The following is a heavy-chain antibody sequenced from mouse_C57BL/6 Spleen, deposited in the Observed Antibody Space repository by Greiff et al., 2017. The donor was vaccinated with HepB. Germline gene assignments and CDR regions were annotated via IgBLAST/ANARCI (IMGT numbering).Heavy chain of an antibody. CDR3: ARKGIWGLLRFYYFDY. CDR1: GYTFTSYW. J-gene: IGHJ2*01. CDR2: IDPSDSYT. V-gene: IGHV1-50*01. Sequence: QVQLQQPGAELVKPGASVKLSCKASGYTFTSYWMQWVKQRPGQGLEWIGEIDPSDSYTNYNQKFKGKATLTVDTSSSTAYMQLSSLTSEDSAVYYCARKGIWGLLRFYYFDYWGQGTTLTVSS. D-gene: IGHD2-3*01.